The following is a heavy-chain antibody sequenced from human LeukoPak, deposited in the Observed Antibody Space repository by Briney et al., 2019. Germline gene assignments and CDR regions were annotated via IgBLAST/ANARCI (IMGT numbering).Heavy chain of an antibody. CDR1: GGSISSYY. J-gene: IGHJ4*02. CDR2: IYYSGST. V-gene: IGHV4-59*01. D-gene: IGHD4-11*01. Sequence: SEALSLTCTDSGGSISSYYWSWIRQPPGKGLEWIGYIYYSGSTNYNPSLKSRVTISVDTSKNQFSLKLSSVTAADTAVYYCARSGSNSYYFDYWGQGTLVTVSS. CDR3: ARSGSNSYYFDY.